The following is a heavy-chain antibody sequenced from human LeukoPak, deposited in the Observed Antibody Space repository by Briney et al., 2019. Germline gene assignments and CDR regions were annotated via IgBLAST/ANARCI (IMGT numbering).Heavy chain of an antibody. CDR1: GGSISSGSYY. Sequence: SETLSLTCTVSGGSISSGSYYWSWIRQPAGKGLEWIVRIYTSGSTNYNPSLKSRVTISVDTSKNQFSLKLSSVTAADTAVYYCARAIFPHEEYSSSEYFDYWGQGTLVTVSS. D-gene: IGHD6-6*01. CDR2: IYTSGST. J-gene: IGHJ4*02. CDR3: ARAIFPHEEYSSSEYFDY. V-gene: IGHV4-61*02.